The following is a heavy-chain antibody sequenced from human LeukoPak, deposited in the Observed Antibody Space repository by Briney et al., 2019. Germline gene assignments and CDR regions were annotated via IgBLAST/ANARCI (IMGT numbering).Heavy chain of an antibody. CDR1: GFTFSNYW. D-gene: IGHD5-12*01. V-gene: IGHV3-74*01. CDR3: AGAYSAYDPFDY. CDR2: LNADGNSI. J-gene: IGHJ4*02. Sequence: PGGSLRLSCAASGFTFSNYWMHWVRQAPGKGLVWVSRLNADGNSITYADSVRGRFTIFRDNAKNTVHLQMNSLRVEDTAIYFCAGAYSAYDPFDYWGQGILVTVSS.